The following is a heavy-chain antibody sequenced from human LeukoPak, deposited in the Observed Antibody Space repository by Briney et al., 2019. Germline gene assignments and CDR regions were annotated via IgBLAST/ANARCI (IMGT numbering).Heavy chain of an antibody. J-gene: IGHJ4*02. CDR1: GYTFTCYY. D-gene: IGHD1-26*01. V-gene: IGHV1-2*02. CDR3: ATFEPPGYSGSYFPFDY. Sequence: ASVKVSCKASGYTFTCYYMHWVRQAPGQGLEWMGWINPNSGGTNYAQKFQGRVTMTRDTSISTAYMELSRLRSDDTAVYYCATFEPPGYSGSYFPFDYWGQGTLVTVSS. CDR2: INPNSGGT.